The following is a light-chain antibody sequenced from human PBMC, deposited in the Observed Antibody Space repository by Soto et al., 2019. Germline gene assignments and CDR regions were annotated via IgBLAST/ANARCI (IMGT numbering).Light chain of an antibody. CDR2: DVS. Sequence: QSALTQPRSVSGSPGQSVTLSCTGTSSDVGGYNYVSWYQQHPGKAPKVMIYDVSKRPSGGPDRFSGSKSGNTASLTISGLQAEDEADYYCCSYVGTNTSYVFGTGTKVTVL. CDR3: CSYVGTNTSYV. V-gene: IGLV2-11*01. J-gene: IGLJ1*01. CDR1: SSDVGGYNY.